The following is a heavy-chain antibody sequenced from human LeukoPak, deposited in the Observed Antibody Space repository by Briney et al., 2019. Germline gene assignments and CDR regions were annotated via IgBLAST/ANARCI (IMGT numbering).Heavy chain of an antibody. V-gene: IGHV3-30*02. J-gene: IGHJ3*02. Sequence: GGSLRLSCAASGFTFSSYGMHWVRQAPGKGLEWVAFIRYDGSNKYYADSVKGRFTISRDNSKNTLYLQMNSLRAEDTAVYYCAKDQSWRYYDFWGGDYKLDAFDIWGQGTMVTVSS. CDR1: GFTFSSYG. D-gene: IGHD3-3*01. CDR3: AKDQSWRYYDFWGGDYKLDAFDI. CDR2: IRYDGSNK.